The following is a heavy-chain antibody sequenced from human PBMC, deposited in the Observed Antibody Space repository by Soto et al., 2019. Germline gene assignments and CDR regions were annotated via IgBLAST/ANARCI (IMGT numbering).Heavy chain of an antibody. D-gene: IGHD2-8*01. CDR3: ARDVMANNRYHWYFDR. V-gene: IGHV4-34*01. Sequence: QVQLQQWGAGLLKPSETLSLTCAVYGGSFSGYYWSWIRQPPGKGLEWIGEITHSGGTNYNPSLKSRVTISVDTSKSQFSLKLSSVPAADTAVYYCARDVMANNRYHWYFDRWGRGTLVTVSS. CDR2: ITHSGGT. CDR1: GGSFSGYY. J-gene: IGHJ2*01.